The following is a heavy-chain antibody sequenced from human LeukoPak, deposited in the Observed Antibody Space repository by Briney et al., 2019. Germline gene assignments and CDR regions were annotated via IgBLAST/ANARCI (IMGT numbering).Heavy chain of an antibody. D-gene: IGHD6-19*01. J-gene: IGHJ4*02. CDR1: GGSFSGYY. CDR3: ARDSSGWFRKGFDY. Sequence: SETLSLTCAIYGGSFSGYYWSWIRQPPGKGLEWIGEINHSGSTNYNPSLKSRVTISVDTSKNQFSLKLSSVTAADTAVYYYARDSSGWFRKGFDYWGQGTLVTVSS. V-gene: IGHV4-34*01. CDR2: INHSGST.